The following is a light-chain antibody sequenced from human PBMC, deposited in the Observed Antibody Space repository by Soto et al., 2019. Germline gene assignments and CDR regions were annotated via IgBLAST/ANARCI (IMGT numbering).Light chain of an antibody. V-gene: IGLV2-23*01. CDR3: CSYAGRSTYV. Sequence: QSALTQPASLSGSPGQSITISCTGTSSDVGGYNLVSWYQQYPGKAPTLMIYDDNKRPSGVSNRFSVSKSGNTASLTISGLQAEDEADYFCCSYAGRSTYVFGTGTKLTVL. CDR2: DDN. J-gene: IGLJ1*01. CDR1: SSDVGGYNL.